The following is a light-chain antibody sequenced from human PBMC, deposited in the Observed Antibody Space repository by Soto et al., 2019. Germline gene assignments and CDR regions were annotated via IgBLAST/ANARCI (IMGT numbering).Light chain of an antibody. CDR1: QSINSW. J-gene: IGKJ1*01. Sequence: DIQMTQSPSTLSASVGDRVTITCRASQSINSWLAWYQQKSGKAPKLLIFDAASLESGVPSRFSGSGSGTEFTLTISSLQPDDFAPYYCQQYNTYWTFGQGTKVEI. V-gene: IGKV1-5*01. CDR3: QQYNTYWT. CDR2: DAA.